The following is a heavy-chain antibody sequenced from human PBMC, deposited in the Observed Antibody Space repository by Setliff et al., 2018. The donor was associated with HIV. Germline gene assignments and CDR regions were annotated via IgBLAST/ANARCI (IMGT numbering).Heavy chain of an antibody. CDR1: GDSISTYC. D-gene: IGHD3-10*01. Sequence: SETLSLTCTVSGDSISTYCWIWIRQPPGKGLEWIGNIYTSGSTNYNPSLKSRVTISVDTSKNQFSLKLSSVTAADTAVYYCASTTSGVSGSYPAHAFDIWGQGTMVTVSS. CDR3: ASTTSGVSGSYPAHAFDI. CDR2: IYTSGST. V-gene: IGHV4-4*09. J-gene: IGHJ3*02.